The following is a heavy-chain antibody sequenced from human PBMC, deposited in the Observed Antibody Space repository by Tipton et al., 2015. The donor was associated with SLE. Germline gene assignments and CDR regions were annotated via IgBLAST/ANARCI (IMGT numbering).Heavy chain of an antibody. J-gene: IGHJ4*02. V-gene: IGHV4-4*07. CDR1: GASITPHF. CDR3: ARTNRGCFDY. Sequence: TLSLTCTVSGASITPHFWSWIRQTPEKGVEWIGRVYATGTTNYNPSLKSRVTMSIDTSNNQFSLKLISVAAADTAVYYCARTNRGCFDYWGQGTLVTVSS. CDR2: VYATGTT. D-gene: IGHD2-8*01.